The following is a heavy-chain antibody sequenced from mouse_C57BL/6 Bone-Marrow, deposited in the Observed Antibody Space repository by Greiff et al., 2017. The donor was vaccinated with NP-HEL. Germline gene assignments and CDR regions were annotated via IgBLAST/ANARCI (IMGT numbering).Heavy chain of an antibody. CDR3: AREGEIYYYGTWFAY. D-gene: IGHD1-1*01. J-gene: IGHJ3*01. CDR1: GYTFTSYG. CDR2: IYPRSGNT. V-gene: IGHV1-81*01. Sequence: QVQLKESGAELARPGASVKLSCKASGYTFTSYGISWVKQRTGQGLEWIGEIYPRSGNTYYNEKFKGKATLTADKSSSTAYMELRSLTSEDSAVYFCAREGEIYYYGTWFAYWGQGTLVTVSA.